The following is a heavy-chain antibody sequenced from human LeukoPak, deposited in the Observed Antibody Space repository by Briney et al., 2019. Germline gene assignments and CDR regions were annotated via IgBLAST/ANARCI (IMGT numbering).Heavy chain of an antibody. V-gene: IGHV1-18*01. CDR1: GYSFTTYG. CDR3: ARDGAPVAPRWFDP. Sequence: ASVKVSCKASGYSFTTYGISWVRQALGQGLEWMGWISAYNGNTNYAQKVQGRVTMTTDTSTSTAYMELRSLRSDDTAVYYCARDGAPVAPRWFDPWGQGTLVTVSS. CDR2: ISAYNGNT. J-gene: IGHJ5*02.